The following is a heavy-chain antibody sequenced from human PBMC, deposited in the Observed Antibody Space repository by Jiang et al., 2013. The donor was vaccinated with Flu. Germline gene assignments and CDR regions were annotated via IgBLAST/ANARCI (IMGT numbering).Heavy chain of an antibody. CDR3: AREAYYYDTSDYYDAFDI. V-gene: IGHV6-1*01. D-gene: IGHD3-22*01. CDR2: TYYRSKWYD. CDR1: GDSVSSNSAA. Sequence: QTLSLTCAISGDSVSSNSAAWNWIRQSPSRGLEWLGRTYYRSKWYDDFAVSVKSRITINPDTSKNQFSLQLNSVTPEDTAVYYCAREAYYYDTSDYYDAFDIWGQGTMVTVSS. J-gene: IGHJ3*02.